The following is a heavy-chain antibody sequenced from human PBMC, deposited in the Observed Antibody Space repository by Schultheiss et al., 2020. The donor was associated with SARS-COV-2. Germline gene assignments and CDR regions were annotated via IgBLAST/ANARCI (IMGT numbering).Heavy chain of an antibody. CDR3: ARFRRYSSSSYYFDY. CDR1: GGSVSSGSYY. V-gene: IGHV4-61*01. CDR2: IYYSGST. D-gene: IGHD6-6*01. Sequence: SETLSLTCTVSGGSVSSGSYYWSWIRQPPGKGLEWIGYIYYSGSTNYNPSLKSRVTISVDTSKNQFSLKLSSVTAADTAVYYCARFRRYSSSSYYFDYWGQGTLVTVSS. J-gene: IGHJ4*02.